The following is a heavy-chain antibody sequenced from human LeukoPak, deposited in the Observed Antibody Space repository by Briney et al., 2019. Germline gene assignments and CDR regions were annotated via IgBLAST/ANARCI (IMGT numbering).Heavy chain of an antibody. CDR3: ARVGVPAEPGYFDY. V-gene: IGHV4-34*01. D-gene: IGHD2-2*01. CDR1: GGSFSGYY. CDR2: INHSGST. Sequence: SETLSLTCAVYGGSFSGYYWSWLRQPPGKGLEWIGEINHSGSTNYNPSLKSRVTISVDTSKNQFSLKLSSVTAADTAVYYCARVGVPAEPGYFDYWGQGTLVTVSS. J-gene: IGHJ4*02.